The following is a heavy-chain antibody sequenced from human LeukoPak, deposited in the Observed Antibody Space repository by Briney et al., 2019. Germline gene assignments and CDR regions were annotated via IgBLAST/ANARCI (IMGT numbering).Heavy chain of an antibody. V-gene: IGHV1-2*02. CDR3: ARVRPYSSGWNFDY. CDR2: INPNSGGT. J-gene: IGHJ4*02. D-gene: IGHD6-19*01. CDR1: EYTFTGYY. Sequence: ASVKVSCKGSEYTFTGYYMHWVRQAPGQGLEWVGWINPNSGGTNYAQKFQGRVTMTRDTSISTAYMELSRLKSDDTAVYYCARVRPYSSGWNFDYWGQGTLLTVSS.